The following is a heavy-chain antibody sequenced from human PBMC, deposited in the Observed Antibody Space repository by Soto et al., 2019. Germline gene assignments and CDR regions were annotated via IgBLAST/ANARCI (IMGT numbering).Heavy chain of an antibody. J-gene: IGHJ6*02. Sequence: GASVKVSCKASGGTFSSYAISWVRQAPGQGLEWMGGIIPIFGTANYAQKFQGRVTITADESTSTAYMELSSLRSEDTAVYYCAREVLIAVVGTGYNYYGMDVWGQGITVTVS. V-gene: IGHV1-69*13. D-gene: IGHD6-19*01. CDR1: GGTFSSYA. CDR3: AREVLIAVVGTGYNYYGMDV. CDR2: IIPIFGTA.